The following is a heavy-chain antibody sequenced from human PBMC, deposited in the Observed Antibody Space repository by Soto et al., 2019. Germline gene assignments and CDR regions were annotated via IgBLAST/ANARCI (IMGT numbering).Heavy chain of an antibody. CDR1: GYIFTSEC. J-gene: IGHJ3*01. CDR3: GRLPRRDGYNHDGLHV. V-gene: IGHV5-51*01. Sequence: GESLKISCTGSGYIFTSECLGGARQVPGKGLERMGVIYPGDSDTRYCPSFQGQVFISADKSISTAHLQWSSLKASDTAMYYCGRLPRRDGYNHDGLHVWGQGTMVTVSS. D-gene: IGHD5-12*01. CDR2: IYPGDSDT.